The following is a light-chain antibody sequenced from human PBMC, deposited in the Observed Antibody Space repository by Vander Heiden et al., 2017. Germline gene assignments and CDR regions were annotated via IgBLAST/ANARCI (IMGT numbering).Light chain of an antibody. V-gene: IGKV1-39*01. Sequence: DIQMTQSPSSLSASVGDRVTITCRSSQSISSYLNWYQQKPGKAPQLLIYAASSLQSGVPSRFSGSGSGTDFTLTISRLQPEDFATYYCQQSDSTPLTFGGGTEVEIK. J-gene: IGKJ4*01. CDR3: QQSDSTPLT. CDR2: AAS. CDR1: QSISSY.